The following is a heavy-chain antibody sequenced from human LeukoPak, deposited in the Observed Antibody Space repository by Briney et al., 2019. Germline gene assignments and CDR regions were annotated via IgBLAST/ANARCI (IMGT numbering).Heavy chain of an antibody. CDR2: INHSGST. CDR3: ARDATRDNWFDP. CDR1: GGFFSGYY. D-gene: IGHD1-26*01. J-gene: IGHJ5*02. V-gene: IGHV4-34*01. Sequence: SETLSLTCAVYGGFFSGYYWSWIRQPPGKGLEWIGEINHSGSTNYNPSLKSRVTISVDTSKNQFSLKLSSVTAADTAVYYCARDATRDNWFDPWGQGTLVTVSS.